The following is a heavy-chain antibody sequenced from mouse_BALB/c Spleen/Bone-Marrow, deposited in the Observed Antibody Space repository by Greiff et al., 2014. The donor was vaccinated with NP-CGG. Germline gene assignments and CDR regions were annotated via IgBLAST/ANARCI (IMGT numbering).Heavy chain of an antibody. Sequence: QVQLQQSGAELVKPGASVKLSCKASGYTFTSYYMFWVKQRPGQGLEWIGEINPSNGGTVFNEKFKSKATLTVDKSSSTAYMQLSGLTSEDSAVYFCTRSAGTGFAYWGQGTLVTVSA. V-gene: IGHV1S81*02. CDR1: GYTFTSYY. CDR2: INPSNGGT. J-gene: IGHJ3*01. CDR3: TRSAGTGFAY. D-gene: IGHD3-3*01.